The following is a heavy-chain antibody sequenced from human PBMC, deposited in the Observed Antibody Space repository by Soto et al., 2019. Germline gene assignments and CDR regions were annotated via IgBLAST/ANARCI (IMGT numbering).Heavy chain of an antibody. Sequence: PGGSLRLSCAASGFTFRSYAISWIRLSPGKGLEWVSVISGGGDSTYYTPSVKGRFTISRDDFKNTLYLQMNSLRTEDTAIYYCAKLRDFVVLPAGILDYWGPGTLVTVSS. CDR1: GFTFRSYA. CDR3: AKLRDFVVLPAGILDY. V-gene: IGHV3-23*01. CDR2: ISGGGDST. J-gene: IGHJ4*02. D-gene: IGHD2-8*01.